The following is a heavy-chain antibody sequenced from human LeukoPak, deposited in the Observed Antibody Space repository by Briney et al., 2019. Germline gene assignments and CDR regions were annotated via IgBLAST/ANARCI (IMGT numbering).Heavy chain of an antibody. J-gene: IGHJ5*02. CDR1: GFTFSTYS. V-gene: IGHV3-48*04. CDR2: ISSNSGTI. CDR3: ARVSPPS. Sequence: PGGSLRLSCAASGFTFSTYSMNWVRQAPGKGLEWVSYISSNSGTIYYADSVKGRFTISRDNAKNSLYLQMNSLGAEDTAVYYCARVSPPSWGQGTLVTVSS.